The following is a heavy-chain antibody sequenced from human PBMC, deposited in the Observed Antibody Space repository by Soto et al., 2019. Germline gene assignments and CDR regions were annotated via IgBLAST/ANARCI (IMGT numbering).Heavy chain of an antibody. Sequence: QVQLVQSGAEVKKPGSSVKVSCKASGGTFSSYTISWVRQAPGQGLEWMGRIIPILGIANYAQKFQGRVTIXAHXSTSTAYMELSSLRSEDTAVYYCARDPSAGDSAGYWGQGALVTVSS. CDR3: ARDPSAGDSAGY. D-gene: IGHD2-21*01. CDR2: IIPILGIA. V-gene: IGHV1-69*08. CDR1: GGTFSSYT. J-gene: IGHJ4*02.